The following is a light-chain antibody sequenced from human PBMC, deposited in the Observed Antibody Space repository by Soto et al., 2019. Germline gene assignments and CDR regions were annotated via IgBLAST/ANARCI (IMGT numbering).Light chain of an antibody. CDR2: WSY. CDR3: QKHYSIQWT. V-gene: IGKV4-1*01. Sequence: DIVMTQSPDSLAVSLGDRGTINSKSTQSVLTNSNNKNCIAWYKKKPGQPPKLIIYWSYTRASGVHDRLSGSGSGKDGTLTIRRMQAEEGAVDYGQKHYSIQWTGGQGTKGDLK. CDR1: QSVLTNSNNKNC. J-gene: IGKJ1*01.